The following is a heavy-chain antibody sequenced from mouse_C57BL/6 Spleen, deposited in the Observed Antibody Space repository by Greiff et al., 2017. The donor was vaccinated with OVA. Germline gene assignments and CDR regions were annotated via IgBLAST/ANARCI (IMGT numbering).Heavy chain of an antibody. CDR2: IYPGSGNT. D-gene: IGHD2-3*01. CDR1: GYTFTDYY. V-gene: IGHV1-76*01. J-gene: IGHJ4*01. Sequence: QVQLQQSGAELVRPGASVKLSCKASGYTFTDYYINWVKQRPGQGLEWIARIYPGSGNTYYNEKFKGKATLTAEKSSSTAYMQLSSLTSEDSAVYFCAQIYDGSFYYAMDYWGQGTSVTVSS. CDR3: AQIYDGSFYYAMDY.